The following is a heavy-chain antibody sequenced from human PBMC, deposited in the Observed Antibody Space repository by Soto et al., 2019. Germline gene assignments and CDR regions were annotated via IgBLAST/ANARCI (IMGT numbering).Heavy chain of an antibody. D-gene: IGHD3-9*01. V-gene: IGHV4-31*03. CDR3: ARGRNYDILTGLRNYYYYYGMDV. CDR1: GGSISSGCYY. CDR2: IYYSGST. J-gene: IGHJ6*02. Sequence: SETLSLTCTVSGGSISSGCYYWSWIRQHPGKGLEWIGYIYYSGSTYYNPSLKSRVTISVDTSKNQFSLKLSSVTAADTAVYYCARGRNYDILTGLRNYYYYYGMDVWGQGTTVTVSS.